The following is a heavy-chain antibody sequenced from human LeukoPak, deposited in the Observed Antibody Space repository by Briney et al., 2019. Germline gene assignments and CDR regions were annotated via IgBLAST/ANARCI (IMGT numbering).Heavy chain of an antibody. CDR3: AIDYGDYVGPFDI. J-gene: IGHJ3*02. CDR2: ISGSGGST. Sequence: GGSLRLSCAASGFTFSSYAMSWVRQAPGKGLEWVSAISGSGGSTYYADSVKGRFTISRDISKNTLYLQMNSLRAEDTAVYYCAIDYGDYVGPFDIWGQGTMVTVSS. D-gene: IGHD4-17*01. V-gene: IGHV3-23*01. CDR1: GFTFSSYA.